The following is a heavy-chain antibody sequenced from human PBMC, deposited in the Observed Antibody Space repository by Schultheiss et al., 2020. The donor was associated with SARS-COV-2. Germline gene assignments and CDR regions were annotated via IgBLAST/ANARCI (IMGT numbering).Heavy chain of an antibody. J-gene: IGHJ5*02. D-gene: IGHD3-3*01. Sequence: GGSLRLSCAASGFIFSSYVMYWVRQAPGKGLEYVSAISSNGGSTYYADSVKGRFTISRDNSKNTLYLQMGSLRAEDMAVYYCARDLGEIENYHFWSGYYLGWFDPWGQGTLVTVSS. V-gene: IGHV3-64*02. CDR1: GFIFSSYV. CDR2: ISSNGGST. CDR3: ARDLGEIENYHFWSGYYLGWFDP.